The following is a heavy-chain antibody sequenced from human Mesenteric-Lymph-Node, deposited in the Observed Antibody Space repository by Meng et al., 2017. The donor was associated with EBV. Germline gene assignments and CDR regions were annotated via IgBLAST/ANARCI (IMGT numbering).Heavy chain of an antibody. CDR1: GGTFNSNA. CDR2: IIPIFGTA. CDR3: ASSTSGWYGSPDY. J-gene: IGHJ4*02. Sequence: QGKLVQSGAELKKPGSSVKVSCKASGGTFNSNAISWVRQAPGQGLDYMGGIIPIFGTANYAQKFQGRVTITADRSTSTAYLELSSLRSEDTAVYYCASSTSGWYGSPDYWGQGTLVTVSS. D-gene: IGHD6-19*01. V-gene: IGHV1-69*14.